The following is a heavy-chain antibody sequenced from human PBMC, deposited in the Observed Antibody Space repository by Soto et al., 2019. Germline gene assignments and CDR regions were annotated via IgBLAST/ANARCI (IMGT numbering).Heavy chain of an antibody. CDR2: IWYDGSNK. V-gene: IGHV3-33*01. D-gene: IGHD3-22*01. Sequence: QVQLVESGGGVVQPGRSLRLSCAASGFTFSSYGMHWVRQAPGKGLEWVAVIWYDGSNKYYADSVKGRFTISRDNSKNTLYLQMNSLRAEDTAVYYCARVLIPRYYYDSSGVDYWGQGTLVTVSS. CDR3: ARVLIPRYYYDSSGVDY. J-gene: IGHJ4*02. CDR1: GFTFSSYG.